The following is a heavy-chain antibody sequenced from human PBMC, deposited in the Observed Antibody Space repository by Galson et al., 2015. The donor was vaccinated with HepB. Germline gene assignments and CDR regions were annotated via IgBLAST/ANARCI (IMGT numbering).Heavy chain of an antibody. V-gene: IGHV3-23*01. CDR2: ISGSGDTT. D-gene: IGHD3-10*01. Sequence: SLRLSCAASGFTFSIYAMSWVRQAPGKGLEWVSAISGSGDTTYFADSVRGRFTTPRDNSKNTLYLQMNSLRAEDTAVYYCARDRGVRGYFDYWGQGTLVTVSS. CDR1: GFTFSIYA. J-gene: IGHJ4*02. CDR3: ARDRGVRGYFDY.